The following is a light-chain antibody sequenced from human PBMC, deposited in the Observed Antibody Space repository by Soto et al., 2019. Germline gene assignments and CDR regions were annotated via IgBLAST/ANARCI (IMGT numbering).Light chain of an antibody. Sequence: EIVLTQSPATLSLSPGERATLSCRASQSVSVFLAWYQQKPGQAPRLLIYDASNRATGIPARFSGSGSGTDFTLTISSLEPKDFAVYYCQQRSIWPPLTFGGGTKVEIK. CDR2: DAS. J-gene: IGKJ4*01. CDR3: QQRSIWPPLT. CDR1: QSVSVF. V-gene: IGKV3-11*01.